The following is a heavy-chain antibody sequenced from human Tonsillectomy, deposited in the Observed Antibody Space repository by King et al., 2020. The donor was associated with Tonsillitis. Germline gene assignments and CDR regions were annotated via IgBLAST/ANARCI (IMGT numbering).Heavy chain of an antibody. Sequence: VQLQESGPGLVKPSQTLSLTCTVSGGSISSGDYYWSWIRQPPGKGLEWIGYIYYSGSTYYNPSLKSRVTISVDTSKNQFSLKLSSVTAADTAVYYCASTKHIVVVTAIPLFDYWGQGTLVTVSS. D-gene: IGHD2-21*02. CDR3: ASTKHIVVVTAIPLFDY. CDR1: GGSISSGDYY. V-gene: IGHV4-30-4*01. J-gene: IGHJ4*02. CDR2: IYYSGST.